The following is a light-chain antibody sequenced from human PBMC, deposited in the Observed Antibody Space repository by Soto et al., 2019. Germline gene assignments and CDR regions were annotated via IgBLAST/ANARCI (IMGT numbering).Light chain of an antibody. CDR1: NIGSKS. J-gene: IGLJ1*01. CDR2: DDS. Sequence: SYELTQPPSVSVAPGQTARITCGGSNIGSKSVHWYQQKPGQAPVLVVYDDSDRPSGIPERFSGSNSGNTATLTISRVEARDEADYYCQVCDSSSDHYVFGTGTKLTVL. CDR3: QVCDSSSDHYV. V-gene: IGLV3-21*02.